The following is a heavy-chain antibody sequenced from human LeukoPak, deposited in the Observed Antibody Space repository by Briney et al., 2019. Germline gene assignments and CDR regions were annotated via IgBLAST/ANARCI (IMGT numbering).Heavy chain of an antibody. Sequence: PSETLSLTCTVSGGSISSYYWSWIPQPPGKGLEWFGYIYYSGSTNYNPSLKSRVTISLDTAKNQFSLKLSSVTAADTAVYYCARSDTAMNKGGFDYWGQGTLVTVSS. D-gene: IGHD5-18*01. CDR3: ARSDTAMNKGGFDY. CDR1: GGSISSYY. V-gene: IGHV4-59*01. CDR2: IYYSGST. J-gene: IGHJ4*02.